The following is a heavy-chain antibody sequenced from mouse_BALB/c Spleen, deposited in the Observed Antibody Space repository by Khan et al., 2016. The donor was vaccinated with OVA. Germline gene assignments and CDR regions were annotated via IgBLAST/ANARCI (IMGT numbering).Heavy chain of an antibody. CDR2: IDPANGNT. CDR1: GFNIKDSY. J-gene: IGHJ2*01. CDR3: ATYFFGSSRYFDY. V-gene: IGHV14-3*02. Sequence: VQLKQSGAELVKPGASVKLSCTASGFNIKDSYMHWVKQRPEQGLEWIGRIDPANGNTKYDPKFQGKAIITADTSSNTAYLQLSSLTSEGTAVYYCATYFFGSSRYFDYWGQGTTLTVSS. D-gene: IGHD1-1*01.